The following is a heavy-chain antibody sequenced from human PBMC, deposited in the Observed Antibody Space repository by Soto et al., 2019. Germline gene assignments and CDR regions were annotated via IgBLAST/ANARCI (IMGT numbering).Heavy chain of an antibody. CDR2: IRGMGGST. V-gene: IGHV3-23*01. J-gene: IGHJ2*01. D-gene: IGHD3-9*01. CDR3: AEDDIRDSVPVSAFLRNRTSDL. Sequence: GKGLEWVLAIRGMGGSTYYADSVKGRFTISRDNSKNTLYLQMNSLRVEDTVVYFQAEDDIRDSVPVSAFLRNRTSDL.